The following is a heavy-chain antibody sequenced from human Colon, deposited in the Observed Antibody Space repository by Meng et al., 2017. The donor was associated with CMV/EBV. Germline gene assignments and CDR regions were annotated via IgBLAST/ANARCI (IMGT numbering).Heavy chain of an antibody. CDR1: GFNFDDYG. D-gene: IGHD3-10*01. CDR2: ISSSSSTI. V-gene: IGHV3-48*02. CDR3: ARDGAAGFYGSGSYFFDF. J-gene: IGHJ4*02. Sequence: GGSLRLSCSGSGFNFDDYGMNWVRQVPGKGPEWVAFISSSSSTIFYADSVQGRFTISRENAKNSLFLQMDSLRDEDTAVYYCARDGAAGFYGSGSYFFDFWGQGTLVTVSS.